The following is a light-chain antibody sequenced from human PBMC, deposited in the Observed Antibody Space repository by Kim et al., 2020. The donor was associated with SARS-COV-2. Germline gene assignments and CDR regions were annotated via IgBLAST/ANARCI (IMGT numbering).Light chain of an antibody. V-gene: IGKV3-11*01. Sequence: SLSPGESATLTCRASQGVDYRLAWYQQNPGRSPSLLMYDTSSRATGIPARFSGGGSGTDFTLTITSLEPEDFAVYYCQQRASWPRTFGQGTKLEI. CDR2: DTS. J-gene: IGKJ2*01. CDR1: QGVDYR. CDR3: QQRASWPRT.